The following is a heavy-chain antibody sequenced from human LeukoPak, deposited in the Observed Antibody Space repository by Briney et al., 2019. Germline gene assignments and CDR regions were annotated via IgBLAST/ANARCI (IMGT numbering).Heavy chain of an antibody. CDR2: ISAYNGDA. CDR1: GYTFTSYG. Sequence: ASVKVSCKASGYTFTSYGISWVRQAPGLGLEWMGWISAYNGDANYAQKLQGRVTMTTDTSTSTAYVELRSLTSDDTAVYYCARGGSGSPFSYWGQGTLVTVSS. J-gene: IGHJ4*02. D-gene: IGHD1-26*01. V-gene: IGHV1-18*01. CDR3: ARGGSGSPFSY.